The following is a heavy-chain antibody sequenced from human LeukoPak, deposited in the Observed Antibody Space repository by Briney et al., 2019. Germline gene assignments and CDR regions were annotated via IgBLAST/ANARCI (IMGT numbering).Heavy chain of an antibody. Sequence: SETLSLTCTVSGCSISSGSYYWGWIRQPPGKGLEWIGTIYYSGSTYYNPSLKSRVTISIDTSKNQFSLNLSSVTATDTAVYYCARPLLGVVGAFDPWGQGTLVTVSS. V-gene: IGHV4-39*01. D-gene: IGHD2-21*01. CDR3: ARPLLGVVGAFDP. CDR1: GCSISSGSYY. CDR2: IYYSGST. J-gene: IGHJ5*02.